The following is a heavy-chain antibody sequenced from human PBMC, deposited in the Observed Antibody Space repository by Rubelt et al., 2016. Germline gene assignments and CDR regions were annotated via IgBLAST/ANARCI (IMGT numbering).Heavy chain of an antibody. D-gene: IGHD1-26*01. CDR3: ARGGMGGSTGYFDY. Sequence: GGVVQPGRSLRLSCAASGFTFSSYGMHWVRQAPGKGLEWVAVISYDGSNKYYADSVKGRFTISRDNSKNTLYLQMNSLRAEDTAVYYCARGGMGGSTGYFDYWGQGTLVTVSS. CDR2: ISYDGSNK. J-gene: IGHJ4*02. V-gene: IGHV3-33*05. CDR1: GFTFSSYG.